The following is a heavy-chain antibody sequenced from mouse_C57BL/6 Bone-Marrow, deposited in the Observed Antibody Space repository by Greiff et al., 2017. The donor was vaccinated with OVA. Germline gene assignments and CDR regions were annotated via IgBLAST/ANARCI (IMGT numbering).Heavy chain of an antibody. D-gene: IGHD1-1*01. CDR2: IEPNSGGT. V-gene: IGHV1-72*01. Sequence: VKLVESGAELVKPGASVKLSCKASGYTFTSYWMHWVKQRPGRGLEWIGRIEPNSGGTKYNEKFKSKATLTVDKPSSTAYMQRSSLTSEDSAGYYCARPVVGGDFDYWGQGTTLTVSS. CDR1: GYTFTSYW. J-gene: IGHJ2*01. CDR3: ARPVVGGDFDY.